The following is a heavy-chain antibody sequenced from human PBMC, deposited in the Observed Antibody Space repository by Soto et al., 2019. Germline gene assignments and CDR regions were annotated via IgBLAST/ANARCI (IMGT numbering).Heavy chain of an antibody. Sequence: GGSLRLSCAASGFTFSSYAMTWVRQAPGKGLEWVSVISGGGGTTYFADSVKGRFTISRDNSKNTLYLQMSSLRAEDTAVYYCAKDTIAAPQGAFDIWGQGTMVTVSS. CDR1: GFTFSSYA. V-gene: IGHV3-23*01. CDR3: AKDTIAAPQGAFDI. D-gene: IGHD6-6*01. J-gene: IGHJ3*02. CDR2: ISGGGGTT.